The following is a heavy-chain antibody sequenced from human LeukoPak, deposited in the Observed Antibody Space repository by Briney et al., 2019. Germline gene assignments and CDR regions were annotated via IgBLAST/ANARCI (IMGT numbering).Heavy chain of an antibody. Sequence: KPSETLSLTCSVYGASLSSDFWSWIRQPPGKGLDWIGRVHIGGMTDYNPSLQRRLTMSLDASTNQLSLKLNSVTAADTAVYYCAKGSGWYPNWGQGTLVTVSS. CDR2: VHIGGMT. D-gene: IGHD6-19*01. CDR3: AKGSGWYPN. CDR1: GASLSSDF. V-gene: IGHV4-4*07. J-gene: IGHJ4*02.